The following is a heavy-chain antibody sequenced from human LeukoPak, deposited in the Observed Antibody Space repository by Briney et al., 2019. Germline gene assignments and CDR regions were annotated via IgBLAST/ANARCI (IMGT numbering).Heavy chain of an antibody. V-gene: IGHV3-48*01. CDR1: GFTFSSYE. CDR3: AREKLLADYFDY. CDR2: ISGSSSTI. J-gene: IGHJ4*02. D-gene: IGHD2/OR15-2a*01. Sequence: GGSLRLSCAASGFTFSSYEMNWVPEAPGKGLEWLSYISGSSSTIYCADSVKGRFTISRDNAKNSLYLQMNSLRAEDTAVYYCAREKLLADYFDYWGQGTLVTVSS.